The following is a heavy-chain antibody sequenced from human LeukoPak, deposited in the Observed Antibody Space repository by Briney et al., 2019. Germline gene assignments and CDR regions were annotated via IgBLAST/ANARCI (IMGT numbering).Heavy chain of an antibody. V-gene: IGHV1-2*06. D-gene: IGHD2-15*01. Sequence: GASVKVSCKASGYTFTGYYMHWVRQAPGQGLEWMGRINPNSGGTNYAQKFQGRVTMTRDTSISTAYMELSSLTSDDTALYYCARVFRSCTWVDAFDIWGQGTMVTVSS. J-gene: IGHJ3*02. CDR2: INPNSGGT. CDR3: ARVFRSCTWVDAFDI. CDR1: GYTFTGYY.